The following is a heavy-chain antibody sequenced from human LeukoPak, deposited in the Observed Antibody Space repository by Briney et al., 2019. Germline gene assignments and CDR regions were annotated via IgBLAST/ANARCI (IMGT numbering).Heavy chain of an antibody. CDR1: GFTFSSYG. Sequence: GGSLRLSCAASGFTFSSYGMHWVRQAPGKGLEWISSITTRSDYTYYTDSVEGRFTISRDDAKNSLYLQMNSLRVEDTAVYYCARGGTGSENDYWGQGILVTVSS. CDR2: ITTRSDYT. CDR3: ARGGTGSENDY. J-gene: IGHJ4*02. D-gene: IGHD3-9*01. V-gene: IGHV3-21*01.